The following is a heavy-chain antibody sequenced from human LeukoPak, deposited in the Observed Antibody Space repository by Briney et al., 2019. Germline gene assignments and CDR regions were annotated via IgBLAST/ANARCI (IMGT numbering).Heavy chain of an antibody. CDR2: ISYDGSNK. Sequence: PGGSLRLSCAASGFTFNTYAIHWVRQAPGKGLDWVAVISYDGSNKYYADSVKGRFTISRDNSKNTLYLQMNSLRAEDTAVYYCARDEVAMVLDYWGQGTLVTVSS. CDR3: ARDEVAMVLDY. J-gene: IGHJ4*02. CDR1: GFTFNTYA. D-gene: IGHD5-18*01. V-gene: IGHV3-30-3*01.